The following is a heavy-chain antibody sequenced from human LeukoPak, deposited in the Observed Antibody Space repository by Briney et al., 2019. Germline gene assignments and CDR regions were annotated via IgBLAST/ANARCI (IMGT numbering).Heavy chain of an antibody. V-gene: IGHV3-9*03. CDR3: ARDMPAAY. J-gene: IGHJ4*02. Sequence: GRSLRLSCAASGFNFNDDGMHWVRQAPGKGLEWVSSISWDSGSIGYAASVKGRFTISRDNAKSSLYLQMNGLRAEDVAVYYCARDMPAAYWGQGTLVTVSS. CDR1: GFNFNDDG. CDR2: ISWDSGSI. D-gene: IGHD2-2*01.